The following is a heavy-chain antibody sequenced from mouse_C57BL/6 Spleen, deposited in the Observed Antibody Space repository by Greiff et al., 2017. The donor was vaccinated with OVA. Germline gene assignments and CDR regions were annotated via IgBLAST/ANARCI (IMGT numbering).Heavy chain of an antibody. CDR2: INPSTGGT. J-gene: IGHJ2*01. D-gene: IGHD3-1*01. CDR3: ARSGWDVGY. V-gene: IGHV1-42*01. CDR1: GYSFTGYY. Sequence: VQLQQSGPELVKPGASVKISCKASGYSFTGYYMNWVKQSPEKSLEWIGEINPSTGGTTYNQKFKAKATLTVDKSSSTAYMQLKSLTSEDSAVYYCARSGWDVGYWGQGTTLTVSS.